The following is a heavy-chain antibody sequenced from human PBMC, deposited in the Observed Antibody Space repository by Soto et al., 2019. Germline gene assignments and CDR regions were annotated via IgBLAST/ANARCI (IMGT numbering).Heavy chain of an antibody. Sequence: GGSMRLPCAASGFTFSSYSMNWVSQAPWKGLELVSSISSSSSYIYYADSVKGRFTISRDNAKNSLYLQMNSLRVEDTAVYYCVGDGNNLNDFDYWGQGTLVTVSS. V-gene: IGHV3-21*06. CDR2: ISSSSSYI. J-gene: IGHJ4*02. CDR1: GFTFSSYS. D-gene: IGHD1-20*01. CDR3: VGDGNNLNDFDY.